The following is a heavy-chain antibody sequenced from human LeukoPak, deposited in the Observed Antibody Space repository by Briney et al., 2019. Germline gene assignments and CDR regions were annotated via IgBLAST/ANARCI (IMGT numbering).Heavy chain of an antibody. V-gene: IGHV3-30*01. CDR2: ISDNGRDR. CDR3: ARAQDGASWNPYYYYLDV. D-gene: IGHD4/OR15-4a*01. Sequence: GRSLRLSCAASGFTFSSFAVHWVRQAPGKGLEWLAVISDNGRDRSYADSVEGRFTISRDNSKNTLYMEMNSLRGDDTAVYYCARAQDGASWNPYYYYLDVWGKGTTVTVSS. CDR1: GFTFSSFA. J-gene: IGHJ6*03.